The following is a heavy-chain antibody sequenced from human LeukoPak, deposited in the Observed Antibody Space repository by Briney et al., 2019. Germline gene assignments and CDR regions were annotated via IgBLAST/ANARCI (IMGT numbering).Heavy chain of an antibody. Sequence: GGSLRLSCAASGFTFNNYWMHWVRQAPGKGLVWVSRINTDGSDRTYADSVRGRFTISRDNAKNTLYLQMNSLRAEDTAVYYCARRLEDGHLDPWGQGTLVTVSS. D-gene: IGHD5-24*01. CDR2: INTDGSDR. CDR1: GFTFNNYW. CDR3: ARRLEDGHLDP. J-gene: IGHJ5*02. V-gene: IGHV3-74*01.